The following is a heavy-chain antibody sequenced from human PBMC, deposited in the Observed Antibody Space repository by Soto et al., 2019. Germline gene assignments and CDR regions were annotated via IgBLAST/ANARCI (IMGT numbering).Heavy chain of an antibody. CDR1: GFIFSSYA. Sequence: EVQLLESGGGMVQPGGSLRLSCAASGFIFSSYALSWVRQAPGKGLEWVSGITGSGGSTYYADSVKGRFIISRDKSKSTLFLQMNSLRAEDTAVYYCAKDLDVVLGEFDTWGQGTMVTVSS. V-gene: IGHV3-23*01. D-gene: IGHD2-15*01. CDR3: AKDLDVVLGEFDT. CDR2: ITGSGGST. J-gene: IGHJ3*02.